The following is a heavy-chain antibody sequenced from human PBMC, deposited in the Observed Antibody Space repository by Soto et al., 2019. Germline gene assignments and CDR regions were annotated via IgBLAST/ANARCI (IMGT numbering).Heavy chain of an antibody. V-gene: IGHV3-23*01. CDR3: ARGGGYNTYYYYYGMDV. Sequence: EVQLLESGGGLVQPGGSLRLSCAACGCTFRSDAMSWVRQAPGKGLEWVSAISGSGGSTYYADSVKGRFTISRDNSKNTLYLQMNSLRAEDTAVYYCARGGGYNTYYYYYGMDVWGQGTTVTASS. CDR2: ISGSGGST. J-gene: IGHJ6*02. CDR1: GCTFRSDA. D-gene: IGHD5-12*01.